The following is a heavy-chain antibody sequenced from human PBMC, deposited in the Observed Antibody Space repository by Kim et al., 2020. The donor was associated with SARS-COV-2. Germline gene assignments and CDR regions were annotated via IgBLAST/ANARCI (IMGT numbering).Heavy chain of an antibody. CDR1: GGSFSGYY. D-gene: IGHD3-10*01. CDR3: AISSYGSGSYYSYFDY. V-gene: IGHV4-34*01. J-gene: IGHJ4*02. CDR2: INHSGST. Sequence: SETLSLTCAVYGGSFSGYYWSWIRQPPGKGLEWIGEINHSGSTNYNPSLKSRVTISVDTSKNQFSLKLSSVTAADTAVYYCAISSYGSGSYYSYFDYWGQGTLVTVSS.